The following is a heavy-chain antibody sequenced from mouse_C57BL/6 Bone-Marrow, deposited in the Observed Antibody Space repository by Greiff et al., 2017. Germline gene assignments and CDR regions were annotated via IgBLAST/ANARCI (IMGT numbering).Heavy chain of an antibody. J-gene: IGHJ2*01. CDR3: AEIDYYGSSYEGY. V-gene: IGHV1-64*01. D-gene: IGHD1-1*01. CDR1: GYTFTSYW. CDR2: IRPNSGST. Sequence: VQLQQPGAELVKPGASVKLSCKASGYTFTSYWMHWVKQRPGQGLEWIGMIRPNSGSTNYNEKFKSKATLTVDKSSSTAYMQLSSLTSEDSAVYDCAEIDYYGSSYEGYWGQGTTLTVSS.